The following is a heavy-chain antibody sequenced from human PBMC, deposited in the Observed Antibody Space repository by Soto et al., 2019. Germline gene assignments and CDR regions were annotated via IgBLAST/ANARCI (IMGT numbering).Heavy chain of an antibody. V-gene: IGHV3-7*01. CDR1: GFTFSTYW. D-gene: IGHD3-16*01. CDR3: VCGGNFFVY. J-gene: IGHJ4*02. CDR2: LDQDGSER. Sequence: EVQLVESGGGLVQPGGSLRLSCAASGFTFSTYWMTWVRRPPGKGLEWVANLDQDGSERYDVDSVRGRFTISRDNAKNSLDLKMNSLRAEDTAVYYCVCGGNFFVYWGQGTLVTVSP.